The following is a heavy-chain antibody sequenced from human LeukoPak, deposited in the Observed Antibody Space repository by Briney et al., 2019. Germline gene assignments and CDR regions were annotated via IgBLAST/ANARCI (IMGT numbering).Heavy chain of an antibody. J-gene: IGHJ3*02. CDR3: ARDPCIVVVIDDAFDI. CDR1: GLTFSNYS. CDR2: ISSSSSYI. Sequence: GLSLTLSCAASGLTFSNYSMNWVRQAPAKGLQRVSSISSSSSYIFYADSFMGRFTISRANPKNSLYLQMNSLRAEDTAVYYCARDPCIVVVIDDAFDIWGRGTMVTVSS. D-gene: IGHD3-22*01. V-gene: IGHV3-21*01.